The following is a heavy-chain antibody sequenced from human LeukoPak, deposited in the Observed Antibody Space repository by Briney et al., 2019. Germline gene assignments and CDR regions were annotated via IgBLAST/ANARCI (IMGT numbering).Heavy chain of an antibody. V-gene: IGHV1-46*01. Sequence: ASVKVSCTASGYTFTIYYIHWVRQAPGPGLEWMGIINPTGGSTTYAQKFQGSRLTLTRDTSTSTVYMEPSSLRSEDTAVYYCARGRGVHDSHTYDYFDYWGQGSLVTVSS. CDR3: ARGRGVHDSHTYDYFDY. J-gene: IGHJ4*02. CDR1: GYTFTIYY. CDR2: INPTGGST. D-gene: IGHD3-22*01.